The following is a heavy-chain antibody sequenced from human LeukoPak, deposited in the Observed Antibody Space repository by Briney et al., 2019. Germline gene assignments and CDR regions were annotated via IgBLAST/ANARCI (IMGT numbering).Heavy chain of an antibody. V-gene: IGHV3-23*01. J-gene: IGHJ6*03. CDR3: AKDSKVVGPTFRSYHYMDV. D-gene: IGHD1-26*01. Sequence: GGSLRLSCAASGFTFSSYAMSWVRQAPGKGLEWVSGISGSGGSKYYADSVKGRFTISRDNSKNTLYLQMNSLRVEDTAVYYCAKDSKVVGPTFRSYHYMDVWGKGTTVTVSS. CDR2: ISGSGGSK. CDR1: GFTFSSYA.